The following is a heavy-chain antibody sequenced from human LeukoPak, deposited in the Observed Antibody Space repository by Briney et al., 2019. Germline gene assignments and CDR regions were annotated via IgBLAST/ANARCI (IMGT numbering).Heavy chain of an antibody. Sequence: PGGSLRLSCAASGFTFSDYWMNWVRQAPGKGLEWVANIKQDGSEKYYVDSVKGRFTISRDNTRNSMSLRMNSLRVEDTAVYYCAREYHAFDIWGQGTMVTVSS. CDR3: AREYHAFDI. CDR2: IKQDGSEK. V-gene: IGHV3-7*05. J-gene: IGHJ3*02. CDR1: GFTFSDYW. D-gene: IGHD2-2*02.